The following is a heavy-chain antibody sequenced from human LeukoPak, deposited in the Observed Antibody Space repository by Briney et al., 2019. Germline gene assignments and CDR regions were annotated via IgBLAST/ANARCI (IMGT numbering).Heavy chain of an antibody. V-gene: IGHV4-31*03. J-gene: IGHJ5*02. CDR1: GGSISSGGYY. Sequence: SETLSLTCTVSGGSISSGGYYWSWIRQHPGKGLEWIGYIYYSGTTYYNPSLKSRVTISLDTSKNQSSLKLSSVTAADTAVYYCARDPGRESFGVVISNWFDPWGQGTLVTVSS. CDR3: ARDPGRESFGVVISNWFDP. CDR2: IYYSGTT. D-gene: IGHD3-3*01.